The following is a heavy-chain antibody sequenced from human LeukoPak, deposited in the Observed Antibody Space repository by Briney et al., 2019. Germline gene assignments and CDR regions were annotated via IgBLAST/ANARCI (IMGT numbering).Heavy chain of an antibody. CDR3: AREYYYGSGSFNH. Sequence: GGSLRLSCAASGFTFSSYWLSWVRQAPGKGLEWVANIKEDGSEKYYVDSVKGRFTISRDNAKNSLYLQMNSLRAEDTAVYYCAREYYYGSGSFNHWGQGTQVTVSS. J-gene: IGHJ4*02. V-gene: IGHV3-7*01. CDR2: IKEDGSEK. CDR1: GFTFSSYW. D-gene: IGHD3-10*01.